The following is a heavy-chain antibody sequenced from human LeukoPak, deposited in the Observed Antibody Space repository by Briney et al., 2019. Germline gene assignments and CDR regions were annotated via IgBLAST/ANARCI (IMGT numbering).Heavy chain of an antibody. CDR3: AKDPGDSSGYGGVGYFGMDV. Sequence: PGGSLRLSCEASGFTFSTYGMHWVRQAPGKGLEWVAVISDDGSKKYYADSVKGRFTISRDNSKNTLYVQMNSLRVEDTAVYYCAKDPGDSSGYGGVGYFGMDVWGQGTTVTVSS. J-gene: IGHJ6*02. V-gene: IGHV3-30*18. CDR2: ISDDGSKK. D-gene: IGHD3-22*01. CDR1: GFTFSTYG.